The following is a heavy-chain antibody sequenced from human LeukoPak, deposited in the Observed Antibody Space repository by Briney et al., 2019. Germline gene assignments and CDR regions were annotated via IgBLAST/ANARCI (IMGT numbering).Heavy chain of an antibody. CDR2: ISSSSSYI. J-gene: IGHJ4*02. CDR1: GFTFSSYS. D-gene: IGHD4-17*01. CDR3: ARPPRAVTTPLN. V-gene: IGHV3-21*01. Sequence: GGSLRLSCAASGFTFSSYSMNWVRQAPGKGLEWVSSISSSSSYIYYADSVKGRFTISRDNAKNSLYLQVNSLRAEDTAVYYCARPPRAVTTPLNWGQGTLVTVSS.